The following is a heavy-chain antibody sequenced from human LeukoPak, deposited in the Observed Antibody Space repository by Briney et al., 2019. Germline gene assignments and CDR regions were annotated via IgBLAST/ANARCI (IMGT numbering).Heavy chain of an antibody. V-gene: IGHV4-39*02. CDR2: IYYSGST. J-gene: IGHJ5*02. Sequence: SETLSLTCTVSGGSISSSSYYWGWIRQPPGKGLEWIGSIYYSGSTYCNPSLKSRVTISVDTSKNQFSLKLSSVTAADTAVYYCAREWFGEPNWFDPWGQGTLVTVSS. CDR3: AREWFGEPNWFDP. CDR1: GGSISSSSYY. D-gene: IGHD3-10*01.